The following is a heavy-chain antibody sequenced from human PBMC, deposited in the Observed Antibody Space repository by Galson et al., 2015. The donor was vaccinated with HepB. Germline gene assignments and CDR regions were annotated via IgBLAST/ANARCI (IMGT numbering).Heavy chain of an antibody. Sequence: SLRLSCAASGFTFGDYAMSWVRQAPGKGLEWVGFIRSKAYGGTTEYAASVKGRFTISRDDSKSIAYLQMNSLKASDTAMYYCARRGYSYGYYFDYWGQGTLVTVSS. J-gene: IGHJ4*02. CDR2: IRSKAYGGTT. D-gene: IGHD5-18*01. CDR3: ARRGYSYGYYFDY. CDR1: GFTFGDYA. V-gene: IGHV3-49*04.